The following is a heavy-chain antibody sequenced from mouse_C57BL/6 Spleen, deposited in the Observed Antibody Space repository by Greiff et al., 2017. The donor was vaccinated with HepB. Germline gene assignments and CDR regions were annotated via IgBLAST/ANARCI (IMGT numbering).Heavy chain of an antibody. Sequence: VKLVESGAELARPGASVKLSCKASGYTFTSYGISWVKQRTGQGLEWIGEIYPRSGNTYYNEKFKGKATLTADKSSSTAYMELRSLTSEDSAVYFCAYDYDGAMDYWGQGTSVTVSS. CDR2: IYPRSGNT. D-gene: IGHD2-4*01. V-gene: IGHV1-81*01. CDR3: AYDYDGAMDY. CDR1: GYTFTSYG. J-gene: IGHJ4*01.